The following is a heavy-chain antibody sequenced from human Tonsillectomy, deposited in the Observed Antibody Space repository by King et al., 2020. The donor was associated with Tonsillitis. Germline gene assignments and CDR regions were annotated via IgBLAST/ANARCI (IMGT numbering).Heavy chain of an antibody. D-gene: IGHD2-8*02. Sequence: VQLVESGGGLAQPGGSLRLSCAASGFTFRNYWMNWVRQAPGKGLEWVAAIKEDGSEKYYVDSVKGRFSISRDNAGSSLSLQMNSLRAEDTAVYYCVIDEGYCTGGICYTVLAYWGQGTLVTVSS. CDR2: IKEDGSEK. CDR1: GFTFRNYW. CDR3: VIDEGYCTGGICYTVLAY. J-gene: IGHJ4*02. V-gene: IGHV3-7*01.